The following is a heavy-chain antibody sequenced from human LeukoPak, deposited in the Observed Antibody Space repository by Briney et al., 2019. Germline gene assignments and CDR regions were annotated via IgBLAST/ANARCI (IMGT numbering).Heavy chain of an antibody. D-gene: IGHD3-22*01. CDR2: IYSGGTT. Sequence: GGSLRLSCAASGFTVSSNYVSWVRQAPGKGLEWVSVIYSGGTTYYADSVKGRFTISRDNSKNTLYLQMNSLRAEDTAVYYCAKGTYQYYYDSSAPSFDYWGQGTLVTVSS. J-gene: IGHJ4*02. CDR1: GFTVSSNY. CDR3: AKGTYQYYYDSSAPSFDY. V-gene: IGHV3-53*01.